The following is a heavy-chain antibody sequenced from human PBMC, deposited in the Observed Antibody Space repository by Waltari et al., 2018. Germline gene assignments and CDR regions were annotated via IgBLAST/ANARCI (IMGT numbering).Heavy chain of an antibody. J-gene: IGHJ6*02. V-gene: IGHV3-23*01. CDR3: AKDLGFGGSYPYYYYYYGMDV. CDR2: ISGSGGST. Sequence: VQLQQWGAGLLKPSETLSLTCAVYGGSFSGYYWSWIRQPPGKGLEWVSAISGSGGSTYYADSVKGRFTISRDNSKNTLYLQMNSLRAEDTAVYYCAKDLGFGGSYPYYYYYYGMDVWGQGTTVTVSS. D-gene: IGHD1-26*01. CDR1: GGSFSGYY.